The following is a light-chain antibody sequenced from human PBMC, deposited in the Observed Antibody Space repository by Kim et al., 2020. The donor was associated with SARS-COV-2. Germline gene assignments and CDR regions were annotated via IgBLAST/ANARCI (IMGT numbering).Light chain of an antibody. CDR3: GADHGSGSNFVYV. CDR1: SGYSNYK. V-gene: IGLV9-49*01. Sequence: CTRSSGYSNYKVDWYQQRPGKGPRFVMRVGTGGIVGSKGDGIPDHFSVLGSGLNRYLTIKNIQEEDESDYHCGADHGSGSNFVYVFGTGTKVTVL. J-gene: IGLJ1*01. CDR2: VGTGGIVG.